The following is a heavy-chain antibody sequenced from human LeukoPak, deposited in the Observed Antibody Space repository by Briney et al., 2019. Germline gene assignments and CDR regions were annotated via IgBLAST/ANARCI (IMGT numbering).Heavy chain of an antibody. CDR3: ASLPLESIAPHTDYYYGMDV. J-gene: IGHJ6*02. CDR2: INHGGST. CDR1: GFTFSSYA. D-gene: IGHD2/OR15-2a*01. Sequence: GSLRLSCAASGFTFSSYAMSWVRQPPGKGLEWVAEINHGGSTNYNPPPKSRVTISVDTSKNQFSLKLSSVTAADTAVYYWASLPLESIAPHTDYYYGMDVGGQGTTVTVSS. V-gene: IGHV4-34*01.